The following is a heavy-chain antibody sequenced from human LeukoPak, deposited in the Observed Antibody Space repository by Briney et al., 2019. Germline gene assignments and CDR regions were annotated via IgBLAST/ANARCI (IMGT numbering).Heavy chain of an antibody. D-gene: IGHD6-19*01. CDR3: AAYQGGWYYYYGMDV. CDR1: GFTFSSYA. Sequence: GGSLRLSCAASGFTFSSYAMSWVRQAPGKGLEWVSAISGSGGSTYYADSEKGRFTISRDNSKNTLYLQMNSLRAEDTAVYYCAAYQGGWYYYYGMDVWGQGTTVTVSS. J-gene: IGHJ6*02. CDR2: ISGSGGST. V-gene: IGHV3-23*01.